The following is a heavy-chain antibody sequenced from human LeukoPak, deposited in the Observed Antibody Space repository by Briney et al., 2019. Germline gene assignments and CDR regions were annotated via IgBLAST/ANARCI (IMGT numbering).Heavy chain of an antibody. D-gene: IGHD3-16*02. CDR1: GFTFSSYE. CDR3: ARDSIEVTFGGVIGTHKFDY. CDR2: ISSSGSTI. V-gene: IGHV3-48*03. J-gene: IGHJ4*02. Sequence: GGSLRLSCAASGFTFSSYEMNWVRQAPGKGLEWVSYISSSGSTIYYADSVKGRFTISRDNAKNSLYLQMNSLRAEDTAVYYCARDSIEVTFGGVIGTHKFDYWGQGTLVTVSS.